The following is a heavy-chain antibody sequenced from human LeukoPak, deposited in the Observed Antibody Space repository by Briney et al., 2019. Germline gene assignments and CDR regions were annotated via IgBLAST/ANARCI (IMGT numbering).Heavy chain of an antibody. CDR2: FDPEDGET. CDR3: ATGHSHYYYYMDV. J-gene: IGHJ6*03. Sequence: ASVKVSCKVSGYTLTELSMHWVRRAPGKGLEWMGGFDPEDGETIYAQKFQGRVTMTEDTSTDTAYMELSSLRSEDTAVYYCATGHSHYYYYMDVWGKGTTVTVSS. V-gene: IGHV1-24*01. CDR1: GYTLTELS. D-gene: IGHD5-18*01.